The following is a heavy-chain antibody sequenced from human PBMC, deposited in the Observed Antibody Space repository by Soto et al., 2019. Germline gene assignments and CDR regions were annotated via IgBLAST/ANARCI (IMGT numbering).Heavy chain of an antibody. CDR2: MYPSGST. CDR1: GGSISSYY. D-gene: IGHD2-2*01. Sequence: LSLTCTVSGGSISSYYWSWIRQPAGKGLEWIGRMYPSGSTNYNPSLKSRVTMSVDTSKNQFSLKLNSVTAADTAVYYCARYCNNATCYRWFDPWGQGTLVTVSS. V-gene: IGHV4-4*07. CDR3: ARYCNNATCYRWFDP. J-gene: IGHJ5*02.